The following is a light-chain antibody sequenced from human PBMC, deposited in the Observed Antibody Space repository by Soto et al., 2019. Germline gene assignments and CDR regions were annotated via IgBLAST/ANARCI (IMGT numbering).Light chain of an antibody. V-gene: IGKV1-39*01. CDR3: QQNYSIPIT. CDR2: AAS. Sequence: DIQMTQSPSSLSASVGDRVTITCRASQSISTYLNWYHQKPGEAPDLLIYAASSLKSGVPSRFSGSGSGTDFTLTITGLQPADFATYYCQQNYSIPITFGQGTRLEIK. CDR1: QSISTY. J-gene: IGKJ5*01.